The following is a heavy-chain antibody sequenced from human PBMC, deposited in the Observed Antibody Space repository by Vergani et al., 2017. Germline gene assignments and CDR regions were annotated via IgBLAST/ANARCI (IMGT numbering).Heavy chain of an antibody. CDR2: IDHTGRP. CDR1: GGSFTSYH. Sequence: QVQLQQWGGGLLKPSETLSLTCVVNGGSFTSYHWTWIRQSPGEGLEWVGDIDHTGRPDYNPSLTGRLTMSVDKSRNQFSLTLNSVTATDTAIYFCARVNTETNGHLYYYYYMDVWGQGTAVTVS. J-gene: IGHJ6*03. V-gene: IGHV4-34*01. CDR3: ARVNTETNGHLYYYYYMDV. D-gene: IGHD4-11*01.